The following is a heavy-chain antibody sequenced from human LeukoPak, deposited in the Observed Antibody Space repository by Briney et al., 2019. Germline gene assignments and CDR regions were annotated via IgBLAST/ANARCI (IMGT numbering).Heavy chain of an antibody. Sequence: GGSLRLSCAASGFSFSSYSMNWVRQAPGKGPEWISFISVNSGYIYYADSVRGRFTISRDNAENSLYLQMNSLRAEDTAMYYCARARYKYNDYWGQGTLVTVSS. CDR2: ISVNSGYI. V-gene: IGHV3-21*04. D-gene: IGHD1-14*01. CDR3: ARARYKYNDY. CDR1: GFSFSSYS. J-gene: IGHJ4*02.